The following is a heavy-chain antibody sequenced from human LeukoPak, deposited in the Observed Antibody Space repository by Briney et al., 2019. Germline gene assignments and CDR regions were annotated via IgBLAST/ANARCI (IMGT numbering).Heavy chain of an antibody. D-gene: IGHD3-10*01. J-gene: IGHJ4*02. CDR1: GFTFSNYW. CDR2: IKQDGSEK. CDR3: AKEASGSYGYRRWGYFDY. V-gene: IGHV3-7*03. Sequence: GGSLRLSCAASGFTFSNYWMSWVRQAPGKGLEWLANIKQDGSEKYYVDSVKGRFTISRDNAKNSLSLQMNSLRAEDTALYYCAKEASGSYGYRRWGYFDYWGQGTLVTVSS.